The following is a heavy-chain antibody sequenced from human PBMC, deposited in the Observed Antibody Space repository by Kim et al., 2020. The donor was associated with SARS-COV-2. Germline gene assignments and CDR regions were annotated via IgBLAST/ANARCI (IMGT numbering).Heavy chain of an antibody. CDR3: TRVPGTALAFWDTFDI. Sequence: GGSLRLSCAASGFTFSGSAMHWVRQAPEKGLEWVGRIRSKANSYASTYAASVKCTFTITRGDSKHTAYLKMNRLKTAATDEYYCTRVPGTALAFWDTFDIWGEGAMCTVSS. V-gene: IGHV3-73*01. CDR1: GFTFSGSA. D-gene: IGHD1-1*01. CDR2: IRSKANSYAS. J-gene: IGHJ3*02.